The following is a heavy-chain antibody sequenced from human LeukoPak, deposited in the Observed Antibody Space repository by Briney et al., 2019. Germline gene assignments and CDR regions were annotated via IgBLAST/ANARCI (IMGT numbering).Heavy chain of an antibody. J-gene: IGHJ4*02. D-gene: IGHD1-26*01. CDR1: GYSFTSSW. Sequence: GESLKISCKGSGYSFTSSWIGWVRQMPGKGLEWMGIIYPGDSDTRYSPSFQGQVTIAADKSISTAYLQWSSLKASDTAMYYCAIYSDTYYFDHWGQGTLVTVSS. CDR3: AIYSDTYYFDH. CDR2: IYPGDSDT. V-gene: IGHV5-51*01.